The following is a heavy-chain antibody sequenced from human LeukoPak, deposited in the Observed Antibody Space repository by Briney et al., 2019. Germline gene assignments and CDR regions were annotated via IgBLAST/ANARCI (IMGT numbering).Heavy chain of an antibody. D-gene: IGHD6-6*01. CDR1: GGSISSHY. CDR3: ARGVAAWYYYMDV. CDR2: IYYSGST. V-gene: IGHV4-59*11. Sequence: SETLSLTCTVSGGSISSHYWSWIRQPPGKGLEWIGYIYYSGSTNYNPSPKSRVTISVDTSKNQFSLKLSSVTAADTAVYYCARGVAAWYYYMDVWGKGTTVTVSS. J-gene: IGHJ6*03.